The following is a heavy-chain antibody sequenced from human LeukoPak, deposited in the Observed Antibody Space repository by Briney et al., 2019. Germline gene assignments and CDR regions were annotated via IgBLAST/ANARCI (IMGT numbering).Heavy chain of an antibody. J-gene: IGHJ6*03. CDR2: ISGSGGST. CDR3: AKDHLEITIFGVVGYYYMDV. V-gene: IGHV3-23*01. Sequence: GGSLRLSCAASGFTFSSYAMSWVRQAPGKGLEWVSAISGSGGSTYYADSVKGRFTISRDNSKNTLYLQMNSLRAEDTAVYYCAKDHLEITIFGVVGYYYMDVWGKGTTVTVSS. D-gene: IGHD3-3*01. CDR1: GFTFSSYA.